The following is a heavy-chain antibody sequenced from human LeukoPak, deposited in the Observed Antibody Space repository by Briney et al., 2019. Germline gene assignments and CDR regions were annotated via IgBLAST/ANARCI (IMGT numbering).Heavy chain of an antibody. D-gene: IGHD2-2*01. CDR3: ARVRSQYQLLEYFQH. Sequence: SVKVSCKASGYTFTSYGISWVRQAPGQGLEWMGGIIPIFDTANYAQKFQGRVTITADESTSTAYMELSSLRSEDTAVYYCARVRSQYQLLEYFQHWGQGTLVTVSS. J-gene: IGHJ1*01. CDR1: GYTFTSYG. CDR2: IIPIFDTA. V-gene: IGHV1-69*13.